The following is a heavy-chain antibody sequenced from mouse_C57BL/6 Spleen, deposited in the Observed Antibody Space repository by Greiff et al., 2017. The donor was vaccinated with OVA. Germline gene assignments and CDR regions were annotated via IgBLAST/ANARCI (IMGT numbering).Heavy chain of an antibody. CDR3: ASREGWYFDY. CDR2: ISYDGSN. D-gene: IGHD1-1*02. Sequence: EVQLQQSGPGLVKPSQSLSLTCSVTGYSITSGYYWNWIRQFPGNKLEWMGYISYDGSNNYNPSLKNRISITRDTSKNQFFLKLNSVTTEDTATYYCASREGWYFDYWGQGTTLTVSS. V-gene: IGHV3-6*01. CDR1: GYSITSGYY. J-gene: IGHJ2*01.